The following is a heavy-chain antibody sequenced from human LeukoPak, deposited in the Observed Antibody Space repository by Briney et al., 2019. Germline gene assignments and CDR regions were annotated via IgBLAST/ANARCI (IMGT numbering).Heavy chain of an antibody. CDR2: IHSVGHT. J-gene: IGHJ2*01. CDR1: DGSISSFY. V-gene: IGHV4-59*08. D-gene: IGHD3-10*01. Sequence: SETLSLTCTVSDGSISSFYWGWIRQPPGKGLEWIGYIHSVGHTNYNPSLKSRVSMSIDTSKKQFSLQVTSVTATDTAIYYCARHITNSGSAFDLWGRGTLVTVSS. CDR3: ARHITNSGSAFDL.